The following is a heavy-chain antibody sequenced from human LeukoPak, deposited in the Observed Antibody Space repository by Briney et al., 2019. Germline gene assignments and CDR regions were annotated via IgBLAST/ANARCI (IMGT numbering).Heavy chain of an antibody. D-gene: IGHD3-22*01. V-gene: IGHV3-7*01. J-gene: IGHJ4*02. CDR2: MRQDGSEK. Sequence: GGSLRLSCAASGFTFSSYWMSWVRLAPGKGPEWVANMRQDGSEKYYVDSVKGRFTISRDNAKNSLYLLLNSLRAEDTAVYYCARKSGPYYDSSAYYYFDYWGQGTLVTVSS. CDR3: ARKSGPYYDSSAYYYFDY. CDR1: GFTFSSYW.